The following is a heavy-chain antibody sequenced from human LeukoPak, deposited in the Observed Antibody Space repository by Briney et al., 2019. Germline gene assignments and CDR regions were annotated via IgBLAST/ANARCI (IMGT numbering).Heavy chain of an antibody. CDR2: IYYSWHT. CDR1: GGSISSRNYY. Sequence: PSETLYLTCTVSGGSISSRNYYWGWLGQPPGNGLDWIGTIYYSWHTYYNPPLKSRVTIFVDTSQNQFFLKLSSVTAADTAVYYCARHRRDHDFWSGSNPTDYYYYMDVWGKGTSVTVSS. V-gene: IGHV4-39*01. J-gene: IGHJ6*03. D-gene: IGHD3-3*01. CDR3: ARHRRDHDFWSGSNPTDYYYYMDV.